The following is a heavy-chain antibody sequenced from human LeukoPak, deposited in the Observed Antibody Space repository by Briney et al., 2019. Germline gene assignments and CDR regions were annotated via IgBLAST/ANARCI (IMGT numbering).Heavy chain of an antibody. CDR3: ATYDSLFDY. CDR2: IYYTGST. D-gene: IGHD3-22*01. Sequence: SETLSLTCTVSGGFISSYYWSWIRQSPGKGLEWIGYIYYTGSTNYNPSLKSRVAISVDTSKNQFSLKLTSVTAADTAVYYCATYDSLFDYWGQGILVTVSS. CDR1: GGFISSYY. J-gene: IGHJ4*02. V-gene: IGHV4-59*01.